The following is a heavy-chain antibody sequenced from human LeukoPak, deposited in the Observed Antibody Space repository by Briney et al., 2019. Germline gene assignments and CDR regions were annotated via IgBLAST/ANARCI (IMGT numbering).Heavy chain of an antibody. V-gene: IGHV1-2*02. CDR3: ARELVGSPNWFDP. CDR1: GYTLTGHY. Sequence: ASVKVSCKASGYTLTGHYMHWVRQAPGQGLEWMGWINPNSGGTNYAQKLQGRVTMTRDTSISTAYMELSRLRSDDTAVYYCARELVGSPNWFDPWGQGTLVTVSS. D-gene: IGHD3-16*01. J-gene: IGHJ5*02. CDR2: INPNSGGT.